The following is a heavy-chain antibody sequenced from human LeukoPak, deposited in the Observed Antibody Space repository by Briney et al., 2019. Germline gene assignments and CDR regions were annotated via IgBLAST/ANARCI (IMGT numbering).Heavy chain of an antibody. CDR1: GYTFTDYY. CDR2: INPNSGGT. Sequence: GASVKVSCKASGYTFTDYYMHWIRQAPGQGLGWMGWINPNSGGTNYAQKFQGRVTMTRDTSISTAYMELSRLRSDDTAVYYCARNDYSNCVGYWYLDLWGRGTLVTVSS. CDR3: ARNDYSNCVGYWYLDL. J-gene: IGHJ2*01. V-gene: IGHV1-2*02. D-gene: IGHD4-11*01.